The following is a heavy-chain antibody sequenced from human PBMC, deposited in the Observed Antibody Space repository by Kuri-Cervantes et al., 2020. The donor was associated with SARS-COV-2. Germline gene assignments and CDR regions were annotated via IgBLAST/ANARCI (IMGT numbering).Heavy chain of an antibody. Sequence: GGSLRLSCAASGFTFSSYAMNWVRQAPGRGLEWVSSISLPGGDTNYADSVKGRFTISRDNSKDTLYLQMHSLRAEDTAVYYCATVYTMGVSLDWGQGTLVTVSS. CDR2: ISLPGGDT. D-gene: IGHD3-16*01. J-gene: IGHJ4*02. CDR1: GFTFSSYA. CDR3: ATVYTMGVSLD. V-gene: IGHV3-23*01.